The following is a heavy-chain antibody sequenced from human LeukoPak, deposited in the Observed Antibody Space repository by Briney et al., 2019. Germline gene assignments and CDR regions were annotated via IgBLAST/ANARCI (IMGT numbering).Heavy chain of an antibody. CDR1: GGSISSYY. CDR3: ARCRDGYNSFAY. V-gene: IGHV4-59*08. Sequence: SETLSLTCTVSGGSISSYYWCWIRQPPGKGLEWIWYIYYSGSTNYNPSLKSRVTISVDTPKNQYSLKLSSVTAADTAVYYCARCRDGYNSFAYWGQGTLVTVSS. D-gene: IGHD5-24*01. CDR2: IYYSGST. J-gene: IGHJ4*02.